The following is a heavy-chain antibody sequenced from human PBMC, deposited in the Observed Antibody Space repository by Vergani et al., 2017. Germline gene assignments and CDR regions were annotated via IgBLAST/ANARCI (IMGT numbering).Heavy chain of an antibody. CDR3: AGEGLLTGRLGP. Sequence: QVQLQESGPRLVKPSETLSLTCTVSGDSISTYNYNLVRQTPGKGLEWIGHITYSQTTKYNPALRHRATIALDTSQQQVFLVLTDVTAADTGIYFCAGEGLLTGRLGPWGQGTRVTVSS. J-gene: IGHJ5*02. CDR1: GDSISTYN. CDR2: ITYSQTT. V-gene: IGHV4-59*01. D-gene: IGHD3-9*01.